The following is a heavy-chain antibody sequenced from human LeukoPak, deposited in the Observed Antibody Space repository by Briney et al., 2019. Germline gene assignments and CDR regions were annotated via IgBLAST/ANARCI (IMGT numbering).Heavy chain of an antibody. D-gene: IGHD6-13*01. J-gene: IGHJ1*01. CDR1: GFTFSSYG. CDR3: AKDLGWQQLVPKYFQH. CDR2: IRYDGSNK. Sequence: GGSPRLSCAASGFTFSSYGMHWVRQAPGKGLEWVAFIRYDGSNKYYADSVKGRFTISRDNSKNTLYLQMNSLRAEDTAVYYCAKDLGWQQLVPKYFQHWGQGTLVTVSS. V-gene: IGHV3-30*02.